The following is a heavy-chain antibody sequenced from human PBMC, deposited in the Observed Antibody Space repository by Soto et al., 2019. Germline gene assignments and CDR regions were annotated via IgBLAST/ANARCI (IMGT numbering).Heavy chain of an antibody. J-gene: IGHJ4*02. Sequence: GGSLRLSCAASGFTFSDYYMSWIRQAPGKGLEWVSHISSSGSYTNYADSVKGRFTISRDNSKNTLYLQMHSLRAEDTAVYYCAREPDSSGYYYADYWGQGTLVTVSS. V-gene: IGHV3-11*06. D-gene: IGHD3-22*01. CDR2: ISSSGSYT. CDR3: AREPDSSGYYYADY. CDR1: GFTFSDYY.